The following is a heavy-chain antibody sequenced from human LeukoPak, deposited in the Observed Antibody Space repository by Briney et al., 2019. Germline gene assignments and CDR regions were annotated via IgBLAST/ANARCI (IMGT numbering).Heavy chain of an antibody. D-gene: IGHD3-10*01. J-gene: IGHJ5*02. CDR1: GGSFSGYY. CDR2: INHSGST. V-gene: IGHV4-34*01. Sequence: SETLSLTCAVYGGSFSGYYWSWIRLPPGKGLEWIGEINHSGSTNYNPSLKSRVTISVDTSKNQFSLKLSSVTAADTAVYYCARHGLRSYGSGSYYNCWFDPWGQGTLVTVSS. CDR3: ARHGLRSYGSGSYYNCWFDP.